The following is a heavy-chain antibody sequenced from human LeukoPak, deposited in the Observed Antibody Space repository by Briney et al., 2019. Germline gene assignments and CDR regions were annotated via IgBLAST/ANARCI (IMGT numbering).Heavy chain of an antibody. Sequence: SETLSLTCTVSGGSISSSRYYWGWIRQPPGKGLEWIGSIYYSGSTDYNPSLKSRITISVDRSKNLFSLKLSSVTAADAGVYHCARRHLEGYNAYGLFDYWGQGTLVTVSS. CDR1: GGSISSSRYY. V-gene: IGHV4-39*07. CDR3: ARRHLEGYNAYGLFDY. D-gene: IGHD5-12*01. J-gene: IGHJ4*02. CDR2: IYYSGST.